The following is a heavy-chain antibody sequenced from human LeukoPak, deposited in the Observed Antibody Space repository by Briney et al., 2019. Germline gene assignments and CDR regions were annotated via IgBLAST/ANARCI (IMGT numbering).Heavy chain of an antibody. D-gene: IGHD1-1*01. CDR2: IRSKAYGETA. CDR1: GFTFGGYA. V-gene: IGHV3-49*03. Sequence: GGSLRLSCTASGFTFGGYAMSWIRQAPGKGLEWVGFIRSKAYGETADYAASVKGRFTISRDDSKAIAYLQMNSLKTEDTAVYHCTRDRGAYNLYDYWGQGTLVTVSS. CDR3: TRDRGAYNLYDY. J-gene: IGHJ4*02.